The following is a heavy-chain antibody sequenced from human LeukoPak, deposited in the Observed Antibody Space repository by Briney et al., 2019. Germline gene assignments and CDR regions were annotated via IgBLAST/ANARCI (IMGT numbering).Heavy chain of an antibody. D-gene: IGHD6-19*01. J-gene: IGHJ5*02. CDR1: GGSISGYY. CDR2: IYNSESI. V-gene: IGHV4-4*07. CDR3: ARDRSSAYTRDWFDP. Sequence: SETLSLTCTVSGGSISGYYWSWIRQPAGKGLEWIGRIYNSESINYNPSLKSRVSMSIDTSKNQFSLRLNSVTAADTAVYYCARDRSSAYTRDWFDPWGQGVLVTVSS.